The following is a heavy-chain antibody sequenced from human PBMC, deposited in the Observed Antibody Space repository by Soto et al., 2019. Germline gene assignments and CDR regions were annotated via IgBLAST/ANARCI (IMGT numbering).Heavy chain of an antibody. CDR2: IIPIFGTA. CDR3: ARDPRYCSGGSCSTRGGMDV. CDR1: GGAFSSYA. D-gene: IGHD2-15*01. Sequence: SVKVSCKASGGAFSSYAISWVRQAPGQGLEWMGGIIPIFGTANYAQKFQGRVTITADESTSTAYMELSSLRSEDTAVYYCARDPRYCSGGSCSTRGGMDVWGQGTTVTVSS. J-gene: IGHJ6*02. V-gene: IGHV1-69*13.